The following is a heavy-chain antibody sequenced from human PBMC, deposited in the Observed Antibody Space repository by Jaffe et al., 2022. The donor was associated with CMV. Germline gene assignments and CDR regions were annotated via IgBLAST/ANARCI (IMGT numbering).Heavy chain of an antibody. CDR2: ISSSGSTI. V-gene: IGHV3-48*03. CDR1: GFTFSSYE. J-gene: IGHJ4*02. Sequence: EVQLVESGGGLVQPGGSLRLSCAASGFTFSSYEMNWVRQAPGKGLEWVSYISSSGSTIYYADSVKGRFTISRDNAKNSLYLQMNSLRAEDTAVYYCARGALLWFGEVPYKGAPDYFDYWGQGTLVTVSS. D-gene: IGHD3-10*01. CDR3: ARGALLWFGEVPYKGAPDYFDY.